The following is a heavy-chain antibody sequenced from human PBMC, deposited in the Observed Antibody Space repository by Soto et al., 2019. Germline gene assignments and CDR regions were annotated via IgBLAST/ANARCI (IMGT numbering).Heavy chain of an antibody. V-gene: IGHV3-23*01. CDR2: ITDNGGDS. D-gene: IGHD3-10*01. J-gene: IGHJ4*02. CDR1: GFTFGSRA. CDR3: ERGSEYSYPGSRIFDF. Sequence: EVQLLVSGGDLVQPGGSLRLSCVASGFTFGSRAMSWVRQAPGEGLEWVSTITDNGGDSKSADSVRGRFAISRDNSKNILYRQMNSLRAEDSAIYYCERGSEYSYPGSRIFDFWGRGTLVSVSS.